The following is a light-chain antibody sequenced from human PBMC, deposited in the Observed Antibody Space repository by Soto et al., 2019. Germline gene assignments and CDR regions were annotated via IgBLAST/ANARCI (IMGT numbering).Light chain of an antibody. CDR2: GAS. CDR3: QQYNNWPPVT. V-gene: IGKV3-15*01. J-gene: IGKJ3*01. Sequence: EIVMTQSPATLSVSPGERATLSCRASQSVSSNLAWYQQQPGQAPSLLIYGASTRATGIPARFSGSRSGTEFTLTISSLQSEDFAVYYCQQYNNWPPVTFGPGTKVDIK. CDR1: QSVSSN.